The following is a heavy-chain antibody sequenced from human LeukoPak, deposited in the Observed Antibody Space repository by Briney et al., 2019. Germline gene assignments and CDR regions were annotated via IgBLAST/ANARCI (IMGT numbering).Heavy chain of an antibody. V-gene: IGHV1-69*01. CDR1: GGTFSGYA. J-gene: IGHJ5*02. D-gene: IGHD6-19*01. CDR2: IIPIFGTA. Sequence: SVKVSCKASGGTFSGYAISWVRQAPGQGLEWMGGIIPIFGTANYAQKFQGRVTITADESTSTAYMELSSLRSEDTAVYYCARRKIAVAGTGTNWFDPWGQGTLVTVSS. CDR3: ARRKIAVAGTGTNWFDP.